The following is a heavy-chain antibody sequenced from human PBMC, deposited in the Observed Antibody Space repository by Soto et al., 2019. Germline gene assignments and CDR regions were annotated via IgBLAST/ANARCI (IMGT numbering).Heavy chain of an antibody. J-gene: IGHJ5*02. D-gene: IGHD1-26*01. CDR3: ARLRWETENNWFDP. Sequence: QVQLQQSGPGLVRPSQTLSLTCTVSGDSISSVDHYWSWIRQPPGQGLEWMGYIYHSGSTHYNPSLNSRLTTSIDTSTNRFSLNLTSVTAADTAVYFCARLRWETENNWFDPWGQGALVTVSS. CDR1: GDSISSVDHY. CDR2: IYHSGST. V-gene: IGHV4-30-4*01.